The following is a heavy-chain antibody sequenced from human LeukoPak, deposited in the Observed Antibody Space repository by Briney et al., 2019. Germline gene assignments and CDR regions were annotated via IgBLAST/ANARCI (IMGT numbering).Heavy chain of an antibody. CDR3: AKDRHSGNYWDFDY. D-gene: IGHD1-26*01. J-gene: IGHJ4*02. CDR2: ISGSGGST. V-gene: IGHV3-23*01. CDR1: EFTFSTYA. Sequence: GGSLRLSCAASEFTFSTYAMSWVRQAPGRGLEWVSGISGSGGSTHYADSVKGRFTISSDNSKNTLYLQMNSLRADDTAVYYCAKDRHSGNYWDFDYWGQGTLVTVSS.